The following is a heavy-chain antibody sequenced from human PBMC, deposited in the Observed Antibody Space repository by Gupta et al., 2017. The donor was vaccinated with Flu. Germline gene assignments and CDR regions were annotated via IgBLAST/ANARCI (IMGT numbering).Heavy chain of an antibody. Sequence: APGQGLEWMGGIIPIFGTANYAQKFQGRVTITADESTSTAYMELSSLRSEDTAVYYCARGEMATPLHNWFDPWGQGTLVTVSS. J-gene: IGHJ5*02. D-gene: IGHD5-12*01. V-gene: IGHV1-69*01. CDR2: IIPIFGTA. CDR3: ARGEMATPLHNWFDP.